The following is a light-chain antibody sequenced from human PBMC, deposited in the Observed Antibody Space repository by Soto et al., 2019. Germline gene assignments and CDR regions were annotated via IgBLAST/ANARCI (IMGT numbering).Light chain of an antibody. CDR1: QSVTTY. CDR2: DAS. V-gene: IGKV3-20*01. Sequence: FVLPQSPGTLSLSPGERATLSCRASQSVTTYLAWYHQKPGQAPRLLIYDASTRATGIPARFSGSGSATDFTLTISRLEPEDSALYYCQQYGSSPPGTFGQGTKVDIK. J-gene: IGKJ1*01. CDR3: QQYGSSPPGT.